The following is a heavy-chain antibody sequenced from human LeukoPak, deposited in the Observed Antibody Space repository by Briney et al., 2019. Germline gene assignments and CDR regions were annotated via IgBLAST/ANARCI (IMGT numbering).Heavy chain of an antibody. D-gene: IGHD2-2*01. J-gene: IGHJ5*02. V-gene: IGHV3-30*02. CDR1: GITFISSG. CDR3: AREGRTVVISTLDH. Sequence: GGSLRLSCAASGITFISSGMHWVRQAPGKGLEWLTLIQYDESSKYCADSVKARFTISRDNSKNMLYLQMDSLRGEDTAVYFCAREGRTVVISTLDHSGQGVPVTVSS. CDR2: IQYDESSK.